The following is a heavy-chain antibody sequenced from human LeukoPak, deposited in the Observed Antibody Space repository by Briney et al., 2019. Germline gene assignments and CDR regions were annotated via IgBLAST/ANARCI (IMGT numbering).Heavy chain of an antibody. J-gene: IGHJ6*03. CDR3: AREGLDTAMVNYYYYYYMDV. V-gene: IGHV1-2*02. CDR1: GYTFTGYY. CDR2: INPNSGGT. Sequence: ASVKVSCNASGYTFTGYYMHWVRQAPGQGLEWMGWINPNSGGTNYAQEFQGRVTMTRDTSISTAYMELSRLRSDDTAVYYCAREGLDTAMVNYYYYYYMDVWGKGTTVTVSS. D-gene: IGHD5-18*01.